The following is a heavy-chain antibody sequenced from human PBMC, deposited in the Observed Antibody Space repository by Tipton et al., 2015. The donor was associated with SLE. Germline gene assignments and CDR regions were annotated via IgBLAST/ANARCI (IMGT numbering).Heavy chain of an antibody. Sequence: TLSLTCAVYGGSFSGYYWSWIRQPPGKGLEWIGEINHSGSTNYNPSLKSRVTISVDTSKNQLSLKLSSVTAADTAVYYCARAHAVAGTGYWGQGTLVTVSS. V-gene: IGHV4-34*01. CDR2: INHSGST. CDR1: GGSFSGYY. D-gene: IGHD6-19*01. CDR3: ARAHAVAGTGY. J-gene: IGHJ4*02.